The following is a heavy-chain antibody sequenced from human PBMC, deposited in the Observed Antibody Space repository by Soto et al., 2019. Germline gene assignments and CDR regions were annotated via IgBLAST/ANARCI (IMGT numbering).Heavy chain of an antibody. Sequence: QVLLVQSSAEVKKPGSSVKVSCKASGGTFTSTAFSWVRQAPGQGLEWMGGIIPVLGTPNYAQKFQARLAVTADASTTPVHMELSSLRSDDTAVYYCASSAGLDNLLTYYGLNVWGQGTTVTVSS. D-gene: IGHD6-13*01. CDR1: GGTFTSTA. J-gene: IGHJ6*02. CDR2: IIPVLGTP. CDR3: ASSAGLDNLLTYYGLNV. V-gene: IGHV1-69*01.